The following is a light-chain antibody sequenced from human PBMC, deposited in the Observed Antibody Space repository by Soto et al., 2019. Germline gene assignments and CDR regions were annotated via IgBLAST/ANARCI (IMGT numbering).Light chain of an antibody. J-gene: IGKJ1*01. Sequence: ILMTQSPATLSVSPGERATLSCRASQSVSNNLAWYQQKPGQAPRLLIYDASTRASGIPARFSGSGSGTEFTLTISGLQSEDVAVYYCQQYNNWHPWTFGQGTKVEIK. CDR1: QSVSNN. CDR2: DAS. V-gene: IGKV3-15*01. CDR3: QQYNNWHPWT.